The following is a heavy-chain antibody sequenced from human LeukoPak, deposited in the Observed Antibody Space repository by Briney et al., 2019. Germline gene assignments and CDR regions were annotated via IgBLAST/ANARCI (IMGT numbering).Heavy chain of an antibody. CDR1: GYTFTSYY. V-gene: IGHV1-46*01. J-gene: IGHJ6*03. CDR3: ARDPRALLWFGELSWKDYYYMDV. D-gene: IGHD3-10*01. CDR2: INPSGGST. Sequence: ASVKVSCKASGYTFTSYYMHWVRQAPGQGLEWMGIINPSGGSTSYARKFQGRVTMTRDTSTSTVYMELSSLRSEDTAVYYCARDPRALLWFGELSWKDYYYMDVWGKGTTVTISS.